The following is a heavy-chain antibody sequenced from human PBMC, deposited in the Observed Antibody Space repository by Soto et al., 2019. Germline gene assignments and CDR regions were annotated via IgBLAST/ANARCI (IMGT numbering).Heavy chain of an antibody. J-gene: IGHJ4*02. Sequence: QVQLVQSGAEVKKPGSSVKVSCMASGGTFSSYAISWVRQAPGQGLEWMGGIIPIFGTANYAQKFQGRVTITADESTSTAYMEISSLRSEDTAVFYCARDPHPYRSGGSCYSGNYWGQGTLVTVSS. CDR3: ARDPHPYRSGGSCYSGNY. V-gene: IGHV1-69*01. CDR2: IIPIFGTA. CDR1: GGTFSSYA. D-gene: IGHD2-15*01.